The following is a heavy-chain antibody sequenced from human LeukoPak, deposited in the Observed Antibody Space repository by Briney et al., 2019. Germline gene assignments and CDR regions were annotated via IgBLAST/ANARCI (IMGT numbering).Heavy chain of an antibody. CDR1: VFSVGSKF. Sequence: GVSLRLSCAASVFSVGSKFMNWVRQAPGKGLEWVSMFHTDGSTYHADSVKGRFIISRDNSKHTLHLQMNSLRVEDTAVYYCAGGGGYLLDYWGQGTLVTVSS. D-gene: IGHD5-24*01. CDR3: AGGGGYLLDY. J-gene: IGHJ4*02. CDR2: FHTDGST. V-gene: IGHV3-53*01.